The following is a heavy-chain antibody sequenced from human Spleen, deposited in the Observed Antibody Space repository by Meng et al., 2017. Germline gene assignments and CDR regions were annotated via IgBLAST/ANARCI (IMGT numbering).Heavy chain of an antibody. J-gene: IGHJ4*02. Sequence: GKVQQWAAGLLKPPKTLSLTVVVAGGSFSDYYWSWIRQPPGKGLEWIGEINHSGSTNYNPSLESRATISVDTSQNNLSLKLSSVTAADSAVYYCARGPTTMAHDFDYWGQGTLVTVSS. D-gene: IGHD4-11*01. V-gene: IGHV4-34*01. CDR2: INHSGST. CDR1: GGSFSDYY. CDR3: ARGPTTMAHDFDY.